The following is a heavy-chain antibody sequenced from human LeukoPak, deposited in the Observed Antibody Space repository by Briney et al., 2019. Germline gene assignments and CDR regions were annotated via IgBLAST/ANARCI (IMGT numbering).Heavy chain of an antibody. Sequence: ASVKVSCKASGYTFTNYYMHWVRQAPGQGLEWMGIINPRGGSTSYARKFQGRVTMTRDTSTNTVYMDLSSLRSEDTAVYYCAREIGPIQLHLWGSAFDYWGQGTLVTVSS. J-gene: IGHJ4*02. CDR3: AREIGPIQLHLWGSAFDY. CDR2: INPRGGST. CDR1: GYTFTNYY. V-gene: IGHV1-46*01. D-gene: IGHD5-18*01.